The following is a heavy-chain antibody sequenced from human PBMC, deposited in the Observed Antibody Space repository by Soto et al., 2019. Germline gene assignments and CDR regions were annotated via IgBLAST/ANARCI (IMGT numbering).Heavy chain of an antibody. CDR3: TRQHLDVPVASAIDY. J-gene: IGHJ4*02. Sequence: EVQLVESGGGLVQPGGSLKLSCAASGFTFSGSTIHWVRQTSGKGLEWVGRIPSKTNTYATAYAASVKGRLTISRHDSKNTAYLQMNSLKTEDTAVYYCTRQHLDVPVASAIDYWGQGTLVTVSS. CDR1: GFTFSGST. V-gene: IGHV3-73*02. D-gene: IGHD6-19*01. CDR2: IPSKTNTYAT.